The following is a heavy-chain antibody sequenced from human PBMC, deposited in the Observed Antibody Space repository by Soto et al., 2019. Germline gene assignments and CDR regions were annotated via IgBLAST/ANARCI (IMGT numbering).Heavy chain of an antibody. V-gene: IGHV3-11*01. CDR3: ARGNALYDY. CDR2: IRSSDNTR. D-gene: IGHD2-2*01. CDR1: GFRFSDYY. Sequence: GGSLRLSCAASGFRFSDYYMSWIRQAPGKGLEWVSYIRSSDNTRYYADSVKGRFTISRGNAKNSLYLQMNSLRAEDTAVYYCARGNALYDYWGQGILVTVSS. J-gene: IGHJ4*02.